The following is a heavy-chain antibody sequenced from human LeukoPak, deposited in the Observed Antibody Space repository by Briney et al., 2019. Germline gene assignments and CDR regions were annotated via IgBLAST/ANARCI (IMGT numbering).Heavy chain of an antibody. CDR3: ARRGRVRRIAAAGISVKQSPFDP. J-gene: IGHJ5*02. Sequence: PSETLSLTCTVSGGSISSESYYWSWIRQPAGKGLEWIGRINTSGNINYNPSLKSRVTLSVDTSNNQFSLKLSSVTAADTAVYYCARRGRVRRIAAAGISVKQSPFDPWGQGTLVTVSS. CDR1: GGSISSESYY. D-gene: IGHD6-13*01. V-gene: IGHV4-61*02. CDR2: INTSGNI.